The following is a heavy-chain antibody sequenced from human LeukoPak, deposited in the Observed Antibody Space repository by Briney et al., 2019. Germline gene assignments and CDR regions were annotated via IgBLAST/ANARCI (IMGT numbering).Heavy chain of an antibody. CDR2: IYTSGST. J-gene: IGHJ4*02. Sequence: PSETLSLTCTVSGYSISSGYYWSWIRQPAGKGLEWIGRIYTSGSTNYNPSLKSRVTISVDTSKNQFSLKLSSVTAADTAVYYCAGTMVVTPDYFDCWGQGTLVTVSS. D-gene: IGHD4-23*01. CDR3: AGTMVVTPDYFDC. V-gene: IGHV4-61*02. CDR1: GYSISSGYY.